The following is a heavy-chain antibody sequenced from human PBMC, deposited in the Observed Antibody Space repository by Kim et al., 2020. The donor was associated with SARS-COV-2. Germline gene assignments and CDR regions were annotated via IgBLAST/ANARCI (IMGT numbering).Heavy chain of an antibody. J-gene: IGHJ4*01. CDR2: ISGSAGST. CDR3: AKDLKRPSYRRRFDS. CDR1: GFTFSTYA. D-gene: IGHD3-16*02. V-gene: IGHV3-23*01. Sequence: GGSLRLSCAASGFTFSTYAMSWVRQAPGKGLEWVSSISGSAGSTYYTDSVKGRFTISRDNSKNTMYLQMNSLRAEDTAVYSCAKDLKRPSYRRRFDSWG.